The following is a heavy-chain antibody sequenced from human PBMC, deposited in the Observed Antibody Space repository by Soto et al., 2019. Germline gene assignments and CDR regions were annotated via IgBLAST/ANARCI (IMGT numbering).Heavy chain of an antibody. CDR3: ARDGRGLGRLSLFEY. CDR1: GFNVNSDY. D-gene: IGHD2-21*02. J-gene: IGHJ4*02. Sequence: WVSLRLSCSASGFNVNSDYMNWVRQAPGKGPEWVASIYSGATTYYTDPVRGRFTTSSDQSKNTLYFQLSSLRTKHTPVYYSARDGRGLGRLSLFEYWGQGVMVIVSS. V-gene: IGHV3-53*01. CDR2: IYSGATT.